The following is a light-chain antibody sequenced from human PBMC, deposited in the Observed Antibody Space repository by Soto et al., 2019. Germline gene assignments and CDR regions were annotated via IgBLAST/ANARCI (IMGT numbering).Light chain of an antibody. J-gene: IGKJ1*01. V-gene: IGKV3-11*01. Sequence: ESVFTQSPGALSLSPGDRCILSCSACQSVSSYLAWYQQKPGQAPRLLIYDASNRATGIPARFSGSGSGTEFTLTISSLQPEDFATYYCLQHNSYPLTFGQGTKVDIK. CDR2: DAS. CDR1: QSVSSY. CDR3: LQHNSYPLT.